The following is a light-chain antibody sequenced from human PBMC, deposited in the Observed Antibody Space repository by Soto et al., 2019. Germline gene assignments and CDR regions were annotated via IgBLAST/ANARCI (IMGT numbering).Light chain of an antibody. Sequence: DIQMTQSPSSLSASIGDRVTITCQASQNITNNLSWYQQKPGKAPNLLIYHASKLAKGVTSRFSGSGSGTDFPFIITSLQREDLATYYCQQYYGRPPLTFGQGTRLEIK. CDR2: HAS. J-gene: IGKJ5*01. CDR1: QNITNN. V-gene: IGKV1-33*01. CDR3: QQYYGRPPLT.